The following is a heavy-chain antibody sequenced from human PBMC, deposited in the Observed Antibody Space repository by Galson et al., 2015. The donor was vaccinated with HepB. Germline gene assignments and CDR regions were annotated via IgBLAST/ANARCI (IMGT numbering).Heavy chain of an antibody. Sequence: SLRLSCAAPGFTFSSNAMSWVRQAPGKGLEWVSAISSSGGSTYYADSVKGRFTISRDNSKNTLFLQMDSLRADDTAVYYCAKDFYGSGNYPRIDYWGQGTLVTVSS. J-gene: IGHJ4*02. CDR3: AKDFYGSGNYPRIDY. CDR2: ISSSGGST. D-gene: IGHD3-10*01. CDR1: GFTFSSNA. V-gene: IGHV3-23*01.